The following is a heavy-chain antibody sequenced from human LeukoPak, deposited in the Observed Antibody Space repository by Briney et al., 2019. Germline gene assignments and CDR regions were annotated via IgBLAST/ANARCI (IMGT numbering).Heavy chain of an antibody. J-gene: IGHJ3*02. CDR1: GFTFSSYS. D-gene: IGHD3-22*01. CDR3: ARALPCPYYDSSGYCDDAFDI. V-gene: IGHV3-21*01. Sequence: GGSLRLSCAASGFTFSSYSMNWVGQAAGKGVEWVSSISSCSCEIYYADSEKGRFTIYRDNAKNSLDLQMNSLRAEDTAVYYCARALPCPYYDSSGYCDDAFDIWGQGTMVTVSS. CDR2: ISSCSCEI.